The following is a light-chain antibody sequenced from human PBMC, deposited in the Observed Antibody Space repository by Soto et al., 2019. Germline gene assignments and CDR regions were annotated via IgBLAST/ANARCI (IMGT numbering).Light chain of an antibody. CDR2: LGY. CDR1: QILLHSNGNHY. Sequence: EIVISQGPVSRSLTPGEQSSMSFSSSQILLHSNGNHYLEWYFQKPGQSPQLLIYLGYNRASGVPDRFSGSGSGTDFTLKISRVVPEDVGVYYCMQALESPGFGPGTKVDIK. V-gene: IGKV2-28*01. J-gene: IGKJ3*01. CDR3: MQALESPG.